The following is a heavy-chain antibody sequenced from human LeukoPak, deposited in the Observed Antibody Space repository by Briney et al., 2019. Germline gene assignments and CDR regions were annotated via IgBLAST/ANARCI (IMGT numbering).Heavy chain of an antibody. Sequence: GGSLRLSCAASGFTYSSYAMSWVRLAPGKGLEWVSHISGSGGSTYHADSVKGRSTISRDNSKNTLYMQMNSLRADDTAVYYCAKSPEGSSWPHFDYWGQGTLVTVSS. J-gene: IGHJ4*02. V-gene: IGHV3-23*01. CDR3: AKSPEGSSWPHFDY. CDR2: ISGSGGST. D-gene: IGHD6-13*01. CDR1: GFTYSSYA.